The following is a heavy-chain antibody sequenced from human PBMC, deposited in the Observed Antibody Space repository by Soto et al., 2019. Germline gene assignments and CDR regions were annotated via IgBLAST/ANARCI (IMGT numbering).Heavy chain of an antibody. Sequence: ASVKVSCKASGGTFSSYAISWVRQAPGQGLEWMGGIIPIFGTANYAQKFQGRVTITADKSTSTAYMELSSLRSEDTAVYYCARQAVVVAATTEEYDYVWGSYPPDYWGQGTLVTVSS. CDR1: GGTFSSYA. J-gene: IGHJ4*02. CDR3: ARQAVVVAATTEEYDYVWGSYPPDY. D-gene: IGHD3-16*02. V-gene: IGHV1-69*06. CDR2: IIPIFGTA.